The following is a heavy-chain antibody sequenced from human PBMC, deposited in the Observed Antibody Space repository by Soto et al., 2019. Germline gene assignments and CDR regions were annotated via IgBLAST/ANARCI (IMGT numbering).Heavy chain of an antibody. D-gene: IGHD2-15*01. CDR1: GGTFSSYA. J-gene: IGHJ3*02. Sequence: VKVSCKASGGTFSSYAISWVRQAPGQGLEWMGGIIPIFGTANYAQKFQDRVTITADESTSTAYMELSSLRSEDTAVYYCAKDSILYCSGGSCDLYSYGIFDIWGQGTMVTVSS. V-gene: IGHV1-69*13. CDR2: IIPIFGTA. CDR3: AKDSILYCSGGSCDLYSYGIFDI.